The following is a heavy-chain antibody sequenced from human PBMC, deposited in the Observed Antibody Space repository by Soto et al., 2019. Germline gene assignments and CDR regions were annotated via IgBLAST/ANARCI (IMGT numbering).Heavy chain of an antibody. CDR2: IYYSGST. Sequence: QVQLQESGPGLVKPSETLSLTCTVSGGSVSSGSYYWSWIRQPPGKGLEWIGYIYYSGSTNYNPSLTSRLSISVDTSKIQFSLKLSSVTAADTVVYYWARGLGAEFDPWGQGTLVTVSS. J-gene: IGHJ5*02. CDR1: GGSVSSGSYY. D-gene: IGHD1-26*01. CDR3: ARGLGAEFDP. V-gene: IGHV4-61*01.